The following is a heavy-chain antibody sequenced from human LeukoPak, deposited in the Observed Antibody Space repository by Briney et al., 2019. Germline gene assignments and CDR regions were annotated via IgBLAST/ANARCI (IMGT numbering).Heavy chain of an antibody. D-gene: IGHD5-18*01. CDR3: ARGGRIQLWPGYDY. Sequence: NPSETLPLTCAVYGGSFSGYYWSWIRQPPGKGLEWIGEINHSGSTNYNPSLKSRVTISVDTSKNQFSLKLSSVTAADTAVYYCARGGRIQLWPGYDYWGQGTLVTVSS. CDR1: GGSFSGYY. CDR2: INHSGST. J-gene: IGHJ4*02. V-gene: IGHV4-34*01.